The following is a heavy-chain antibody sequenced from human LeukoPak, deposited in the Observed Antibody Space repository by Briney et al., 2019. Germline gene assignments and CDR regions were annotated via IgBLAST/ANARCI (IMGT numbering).Heavy chain of an antibody. J-gene: IGHJ4*02. Sequence: SGGSLRLSCAASGFTFSSSGFHWVRQAPGKGLEWVAVIWYDGTHKYYADSVKGRLTISRDNSKNTVYLQMNSLRAEDTAVYYCVKDRGDGYRGFDYWGQGTLVTVFS. CDR3: VKDRGDGYRGFDY. CDR1: GFTFSSSG. CDR2: IWYDGTHK. V-gene: IGHV3-33*06. D-gene: IGHD5-24*01.